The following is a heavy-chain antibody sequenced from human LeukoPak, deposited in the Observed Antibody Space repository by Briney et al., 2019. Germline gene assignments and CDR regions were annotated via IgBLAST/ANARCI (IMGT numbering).Heavy chain of an antibody. CDR2: IWYDGSNK. J-gene: IGHJ4*02. CDR3: ARAPDYGDYGRYFDY. D-gene: IGHD4-17*01. Sequence: GRSLRLSCAASAFTVSSYGMHWVRQAPGKGLEWEAVIWYDGSNKYYADSVKGRFTISRDNSKNTLYLQMNSLRAEDTAVYDCARAPDYGDYGRYFDYWGQGTLVTASS. V-gene: IGHV3-33*01. CDR1: AFTVSSYG.